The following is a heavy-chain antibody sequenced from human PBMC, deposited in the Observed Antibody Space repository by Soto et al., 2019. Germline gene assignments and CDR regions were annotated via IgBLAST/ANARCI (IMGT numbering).Heavy chain of an antibody. CDR2: ISWNSGSI. CDR3: ANSPDVGVVYGMDV. V-gene: IGHV3-9*01. Sequence: EVQLVESGGGLVQPGRSLRLSCAASGFTFDDYAMHWVRQAPGKGLEWVSGISWNSGSIGYADSVKGRFTISRDNAKNSLYLQMNSLRAEDTALYYCANSPDVGVVYGMDVWGQGTTVTVSS. D-gene: IGHD2-21*01. CDR1: GFTFDDYA. J-gene: IGHJ6*02.